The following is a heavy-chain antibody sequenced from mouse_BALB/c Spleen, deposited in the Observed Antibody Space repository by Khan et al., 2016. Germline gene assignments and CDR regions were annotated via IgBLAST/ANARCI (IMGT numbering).Heavy chain of an antibody. V-gene: IGHV1S81*02. CDR3: TRAGYDYPFAD. CDR2: LNPSNGDT. J-gene: IGHJ3*01. Sequence: QVQLKESGAELVKPGASVKLSCKASGYTFTSYYMYWVKQRPGQGLEWIGELNPSNGDTNFNERFKSKATLTVDKSSSTTYMQFSSLTSEDSAVYYCTRAGYDYPFADWGRGTLVTVSA. CDR1: GYTFTSYY. D-gene: IGHD2-4*01.